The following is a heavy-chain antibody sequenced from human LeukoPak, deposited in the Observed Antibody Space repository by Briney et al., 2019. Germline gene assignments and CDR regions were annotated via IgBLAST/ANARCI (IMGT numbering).Heavy chain of an antibody. D-gene: IGHD1-26*01. V-gene: IGHV4-28*05. J-gene: IGHJ3*01. Sequence: SDTLSLTCAVSGDSISRSEWWAWIRQPPGKGLEWLGNIYYSGRIYHNPSLQTRVIMSVDSSKNQFSLRLASVTAVDTAVYYCAKTRSGTYYGDSFDVWGQGILVTVSS. CDR1: GDSISRSEW. CDR2: IYYSGRI. CDR3: AKTRSGTYYGDSFDV.